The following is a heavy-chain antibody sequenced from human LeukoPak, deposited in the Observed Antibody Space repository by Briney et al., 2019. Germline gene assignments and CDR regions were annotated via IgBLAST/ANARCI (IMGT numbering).Heavy chain of an antibody. J-gene: IGHJ4*02. CDR3: ARRNYDHIWGNYGSLYYFDY. D-gene: IGHD3-16*01. Sequence: GASVKVSCKASGGTFSSYAISWVRQAPGQGLEWMGWISAYNGNTDYAQKFQGRVTMTTDTSTSTAYMELRSLRSDDTAVYYCARRNYDHIWGNYGSLYYFDYWGQGTLVTVSS. CDR1: GGTFSSYA. V-gene: IGHV1-18*01. CDR2: ISAYNGNT.